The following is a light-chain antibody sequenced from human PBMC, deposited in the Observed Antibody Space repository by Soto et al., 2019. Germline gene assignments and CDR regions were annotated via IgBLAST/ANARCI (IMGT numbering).Light chain of an antibody. J-gene: IGLJ2*01. CDR1: SSDVGGYNY. CDR2: ELS. V-gene: IGLV2-8*01. CDR3: SSYAGSNNL. Sequence: QSALTQPPSASGSPGQSVTISCTGTSSDVGGYNYVSWYQQHPGKAPNLMIYELSKRPSGVPDRFSGSKSGNTASLTVSGLQAEDEADYYCSSYAGSNNLFGGGTKLTVL.